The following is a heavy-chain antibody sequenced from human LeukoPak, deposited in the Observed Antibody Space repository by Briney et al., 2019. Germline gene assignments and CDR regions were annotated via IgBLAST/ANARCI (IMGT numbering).Heavy chain of an antibody. CDR3: ATVAITIFGVVEYYFDY. J-gene: IGHJ4*02. V-gene: IGHV1-24*01. Sequence: ASVKVSCKVSGYTLTELSMHWVRQAPGKGLEWMGGFDPEGGETIYAQKFQGRVTMTEDTSTDTAYMELSSLRSEDTAVYYCATVAITIFGVVEYYFDYWGQGTLVTVSS. CDR2: FDPEGGET. D-gene: IGHD3-3*01. CDR1: GYTLTELS.